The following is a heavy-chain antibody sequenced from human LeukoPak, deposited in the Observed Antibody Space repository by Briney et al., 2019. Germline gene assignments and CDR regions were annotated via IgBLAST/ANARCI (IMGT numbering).Heavy chain of an antibody. CDR2: INHSGST. Sequence: PSETLSLTCAVYGGSFSGYYWSWIRQPPGKGLEWIGEINHSGSTNYNPSLKSRVTISVDTSKNQFSLKLSSVTAADTAVYYCARGLAAAAKGYYYGMDVWGQGTTVTVSS. D-gene: IGHD6-13*01. CDR3: ARGLAAAAKGYYYGMDV. J-gene: IGHJ6*02. CDR1: GGSFSGYY. V-gene: IGHV4-34*01.